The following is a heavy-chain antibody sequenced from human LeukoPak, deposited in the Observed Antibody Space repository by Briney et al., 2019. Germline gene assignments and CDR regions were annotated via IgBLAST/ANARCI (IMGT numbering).Heavy chain of an antibody. CDR1: GFTFNTYA. J-gene: IGHJ4*02. Sequence: GGSLRLSCAASGFTFNTYAMSWVRQAPGKGLEWVSDLGGNSGYTYYADSVKGRFTVSRDNSKNTLSLQMNSLRVEDTAVYYCARKSSHFDSSGYFDYWGQGTLLTVSS. CDR2: LGGNSGYT. V-gene: IGHV3-23*01. CDR3: ARKSSHFDSSGYFDY. D-gene: IGHD3-22*01.